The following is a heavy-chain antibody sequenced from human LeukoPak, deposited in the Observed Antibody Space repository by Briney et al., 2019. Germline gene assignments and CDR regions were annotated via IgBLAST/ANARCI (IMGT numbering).Heavy chain of an antibody. J-gene: IGHJ4*02. D-gene: IGHD3-9*01. CDR1: GYTLTELS. V-gene: IGHV1-24*01. Sequence: ASVKVSCKVSGYTLTELSMHWVRQAPGKGLEWMGGFDPEDGETICAQKFQGRVTMTEDTSTDTAYMELSSLRSEDTAVYYCATVGYYDILTGYYKPFDYWGQGTLVTVSS. CDR2: FDPEDGET. CDR3: ATVGYYDILTGYYKPFDY.